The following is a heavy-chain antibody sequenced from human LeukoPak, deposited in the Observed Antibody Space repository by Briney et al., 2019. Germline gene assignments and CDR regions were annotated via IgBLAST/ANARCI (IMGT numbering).Heavy chain of an antibody. D-gene: IGHD1-1*01. CDR3: ARERQPNGNWFDP. V-gene: IGHV1-46*01. CDR1: GYTFTSYY. J-gene: IGHJ5*02. Sequence: ASVKVSCKASGYTFTSYYMHWVRQAPGQGPEWMGIINPSSGSTSYAQNFQGRVTMTRDKSTSTVYMELTSLRSEDTAVYHCARERQPNGNWFDPWGQGTLVTVSS. CDR2: INPSSGST.